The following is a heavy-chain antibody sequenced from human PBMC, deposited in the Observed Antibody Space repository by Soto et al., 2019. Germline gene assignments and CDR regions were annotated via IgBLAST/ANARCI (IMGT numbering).Heavy chain of an antibody. CDR3: AGDQGYYYNGMDI. J-gene: IGHJ6*02. CDR1: AGSISSFY. Sequence: QVQLQESGPGLVEPSETLSLTCTVSAGSISSFYWSWIRQPAGKGLEGIGSISTSGRTNCNPSLKRQFTISSYTSKNQVSLNLRSVTAEDTAVYFGAGDQGYYYNGMDIWGQGTTVTVAS. V-gene: IGHV4-4*07. D-gene: IGHD3-10*01. CDR2: ISTSGRT.